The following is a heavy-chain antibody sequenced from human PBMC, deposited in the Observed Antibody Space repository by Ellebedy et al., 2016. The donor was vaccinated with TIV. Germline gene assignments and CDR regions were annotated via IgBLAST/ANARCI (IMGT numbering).Heavy chain of an antibody. J-gene: IGHJ6*02. CDR1: RYTFTSYG. D-gene: IGHD4-17*01. Sequence: ASVKVSXXASRYTFTSYGISWVRQAPGQGLEWMGWISAYNGNTNYAQKLQGRVTMTTDTSTSTAYMELRSLRSDDTAVYYCAREIPYGDYGPTGGYYYYYGMDDWGQGTTVTVSS. V-gene: IGHV1-18*01. CDR3: AREIPYGDYGPTGGYYYYYGMDD. CDR2: ISAYNGNT.